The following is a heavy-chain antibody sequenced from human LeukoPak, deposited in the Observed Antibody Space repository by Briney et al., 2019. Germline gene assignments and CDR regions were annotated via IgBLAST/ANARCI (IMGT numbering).Heavy chain of an antibody. CDR2: IYSGGST. CDR1: GFTVSNNY. J-gene: IGHJ4*02. V-gene: IGHV3-53*01. D-gene: IGHD1/OR15-1a*01. CDR3: ARAILNN. Sequence: GGSLRLSCAASGFTVSNNYISWVRQAPGKGLEWVAVIYSGGSTKYADSVKARFTIPRDNSKNTVYLQMNSLRADDTAVYYCARAILNNGGQGTLVTVSS.